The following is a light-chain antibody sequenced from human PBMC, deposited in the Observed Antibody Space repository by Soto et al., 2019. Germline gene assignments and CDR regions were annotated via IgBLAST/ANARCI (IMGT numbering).Light chain of an antibody. V-gene: IGLV2-23*01. CDR1: SSDVGTYNL. J-gene: IGLJ2*01. CDR2: EGD. CDR3: CAYAGGRTLV. Sequence: QAVVTQPASVSGSPGQSITISCTGTSSDVGTYNLVSWYQQHPGEAPKLLIYEGDKWPSGVSSRFSGSKSGNTASLTISGLQAEDEADYYCCAYAGGRTLVFGGGTKLTVL.